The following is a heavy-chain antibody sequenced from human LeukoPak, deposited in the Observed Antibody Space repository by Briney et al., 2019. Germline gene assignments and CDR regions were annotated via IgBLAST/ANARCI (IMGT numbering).Heavy chain of an antibody. CDR3: AKQSYARSLGE. D-gene: IGHD2-8*01. J-gene: IGHJ4*02. Sequence: TGGSLRLSCATSGFPFSDFSMSWVRQAPGKGLEWISTTNSGGTSTYYAESVKGRFTISRDNSKNTLYLQMSSLRVEDTAVCYCAKQSYARSLGEGGPGTLVSVSS. V-gene: IGHV3-23*01. CDR2: TNSGGTST. CDR1: GFPFSDFS.